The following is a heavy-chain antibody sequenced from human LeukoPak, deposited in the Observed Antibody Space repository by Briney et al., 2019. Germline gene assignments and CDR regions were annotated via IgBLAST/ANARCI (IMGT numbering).Heavy chain of an antibody. Sequence: SETLSLTCTVSGGSISSGGYYWSWIRQHPGKGLEWIGYIYYSGSTYYNPSLKSRVTISVDTSKNQFSPKLSSVTAADTAVYYCARETYYDFWSGYSSAGYFDYWGQGTLVTVSS. V-gene: IGHV4-31*03. D-gene: IGHD3-3*01. CDR3: ARETYYDFWSGYSSAGYFDY. CDR1: GGSISSGGYY. J-gene: IGHJ4*02. CDR2: IYYSGST.